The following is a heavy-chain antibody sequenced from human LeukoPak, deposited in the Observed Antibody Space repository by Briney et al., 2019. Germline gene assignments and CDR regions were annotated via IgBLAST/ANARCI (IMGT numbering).Heavy chain of an antibody. CDR1: GFTFSSYW. J-gene: IGHJ4*01. V-gene: IGHV3-7*01. D-gene: IGHD6-13*01. CDR3: ARDGTAAGLYFDL. Sequence: GGSLRLSCAASGFTFSSYWMNWVRQAPGKGLQWVASIKQDGGEKSYVDSVKGRFTISRDNAKNSLYLQMSSLRAEDTAAYYCARDGTAAGLYFDLWGQGTLVTVSS. CDR2: IKQDGGEK.